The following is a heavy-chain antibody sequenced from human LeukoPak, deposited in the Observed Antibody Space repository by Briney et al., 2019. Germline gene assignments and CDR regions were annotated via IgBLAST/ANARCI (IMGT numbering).Heavy chain of an antibody. CDR2: TYYRSKWYN. CDR1: GDSVSSNSAA. V-gene: IGHV6-1*01. D-gene: IGHD3-22*01. Sequence: SQTLSLTCAISGDSVSSNSAAWNWIRQSPSRGLEWLGRTYYRSKWYNDYAVSVKSRITINPDTSKNQFSLQLNSVTPEDTAVYYCTRAYYYDSSGSLSWFDPWGQGTLVTVSS. J-gene: IGHJ5*02. CDR3: TRAYYYDSSGSLSWFDP.